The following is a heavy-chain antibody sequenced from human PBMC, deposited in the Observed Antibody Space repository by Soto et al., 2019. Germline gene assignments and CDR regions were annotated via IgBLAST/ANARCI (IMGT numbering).Heavy chain of an antibody. CDR2: IIPIFGTA. Sequence: SVKVSCKASGGTFSSYAISWVRQAPGQGLEWMGGIIPIFGTANYAQKFQGRVTITADESTSTAYMELSSLRSEDTAVYYCARGGIRGYSGYRRFGYFDYWGQGTLVTVSS. CDR1: GGTFSSYA. D-gene: IGHD5-12*01. V-gene: IGHV1-69*13. J-gene: IGHJ4*02. CDR3: ARGGIRGYSGYRRFGYFDY.